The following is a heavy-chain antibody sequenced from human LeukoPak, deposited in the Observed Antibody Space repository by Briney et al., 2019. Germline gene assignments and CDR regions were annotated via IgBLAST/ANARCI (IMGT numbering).Heavy chain of an antibody. V-gene: IGHV1-18*01. Sequence: ASVKVSCKASGYTFTSYGISWVRQAPGQGLEWMGWISAYNGNTNYAQKLQGRVTMTTDTSTSTAYMELRSLRSDDTAVYYCARGGDDFWSGSYYYYYMDVWGKGTTVTVSS. CDR1: GYTFTSYG. D-gene: IGHD3-3*01. CDR3: ARGGDDFWSGSYYYYYMDV. CDR2: ISAYNGNT. J-gene: IGHJ6*03.